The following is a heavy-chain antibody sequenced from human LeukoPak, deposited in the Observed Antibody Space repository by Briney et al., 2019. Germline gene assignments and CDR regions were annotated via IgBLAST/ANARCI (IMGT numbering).Heavy chain of an antibody. D-gene: IGHD2-15*01. CDR1: GASITSYY. Sequence: SETLSLTCTVSGASITSYYWNWVRQPPGKGLEWIGYFYYSGSDHYNPSLKSRITISVDTSKNQFSLKLSSVTAADTAVYYCVRGYCSGATCYHFDYWGQGTLVTVSS. CDR3: VRGYCSGATCYHFDY. V-gene: IGHV4-59*01. J-gene: IGHJ4*02. CDR2: FYYSGSD.